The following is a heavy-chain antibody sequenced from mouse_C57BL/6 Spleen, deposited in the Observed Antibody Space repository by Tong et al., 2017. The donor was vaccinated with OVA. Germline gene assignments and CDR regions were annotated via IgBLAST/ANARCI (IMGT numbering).Heavy chain of an antibody. D-gene: IGHD5-5*01. CDR2: IDPETGGT. CDR1: GYTFTDYE. CDR3: ARYYLMILDY. V-gene: IGHV1-15*01. Sequence: SGYTFTDYEMHWVKQTPVHGLEWIGAIDPETGGTAYNQKFKGKATLTADKSSSTAYMELRSLTYEDYAVYYCARYYLMILDYWGQGTTLTVSS. J-gene: IGHJ2*01.